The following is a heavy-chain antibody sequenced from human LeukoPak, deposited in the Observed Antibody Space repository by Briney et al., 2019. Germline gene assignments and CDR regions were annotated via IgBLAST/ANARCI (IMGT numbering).Heavy chain of an antibody. CDR3: AKDKNYYDAFDI. CDR2: ISYDGSNK. V-gene: IGHV3-30*18. D-gene: IGHD3-10*01. J-gene: IGHJ3*02. CDR1: GFTFSSYG. Sequence: QPGGSLRLSCAASGFTFSSYGMHWVRQAPGKGLEWVAVISYDGSNKYYADSVKGRFTISRDNSKNTLYLQMNSLRAEDTAVYYCAKDKNYYDAFDIWGQGTMVTVSS.